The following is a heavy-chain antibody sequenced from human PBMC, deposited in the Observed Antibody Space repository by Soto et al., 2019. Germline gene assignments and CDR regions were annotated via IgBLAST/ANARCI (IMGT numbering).Heavy chain of an antibody. Sequence: SETLSLTCAVYVGSFSGYYWSWIRQPPGKGLEWIGEINRSGSTNYNPSLKSRVTISVDTSKNQFSLKLSSVTAADTAVYYCARGGPVYCTNGVCYPRYYYYYYMDVWGKGTTVTVSS. CDR1: VGSFSGYY. J-gene: IGHJ6*03. V-gene: IGHV4-34*01. CDR3: ARGGPVYCTNGVCYPRYYYYYYMDV. D-gene: IGHD2-8*01. CDR2: INRSGST.